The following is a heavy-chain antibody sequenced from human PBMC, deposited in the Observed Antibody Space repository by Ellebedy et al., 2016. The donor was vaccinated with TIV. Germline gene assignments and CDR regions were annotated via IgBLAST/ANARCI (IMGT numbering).Heavy chain of an antibody. Sequence: SVKVSXKASGGTFSSYAISWVRQAPGQGLEWMGGIIPIFGTANYAQKFQGRVTITADESTSTAYMELSSLRSEDTAVYYCATLQGSNLNLDYWGQGTLVTVSS. J-gene: IGHJ4*02. CDR3: ATLQGSNLNLDY. D-gene: IGHD1-14*01. CDR2: IIPIFGTA. CDR1: GGTFSSYA. V-gene: IGHV1-69*13.